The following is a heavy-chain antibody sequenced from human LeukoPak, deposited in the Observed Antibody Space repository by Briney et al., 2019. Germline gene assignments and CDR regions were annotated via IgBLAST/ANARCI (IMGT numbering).Heavy chain of an antibody. J-gene: IGHJ4*02. D-gene: IGHD1-26*01. Sequence: GGSLRPSCAASGFNVNSFEMTWVRQAPGLGLEFLSYISDSGGVIKYADSVKGRFIISRDSAENALYPQMNNLGADDTAVYFCAGGPQYTGSFPYWGQGTLVAVSS. CDR3: AGGPQYTGSFPY. V-gene: IGHV3-48*03. CDR2: ISDSGGVI. CDR1: GFNVNSFE.